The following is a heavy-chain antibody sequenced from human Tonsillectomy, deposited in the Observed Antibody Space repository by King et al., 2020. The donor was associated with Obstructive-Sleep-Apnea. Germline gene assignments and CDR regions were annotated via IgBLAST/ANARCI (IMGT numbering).Heavy chain of an antibody. J-gene: IGHJ4*02. V-gene: IGHV3-15*01. Sequence: VQLVESGGGLVKPGGSLRLSCAASGFTFSNAWMSWVRQAPGKGLEWVGRIKSKTDGGTTDYAAPGRGRFTSSRDDSKNTLYLPMNSLKTEDTAVYYCTTVDGSGYSPLDYWGQGALGTVSS. D-gene: IGHD3-22*01. CDR1: GFTFSNAW. CDR3: TTVDGSGYSPLDY. CDR2: IKSKTDGGTT.